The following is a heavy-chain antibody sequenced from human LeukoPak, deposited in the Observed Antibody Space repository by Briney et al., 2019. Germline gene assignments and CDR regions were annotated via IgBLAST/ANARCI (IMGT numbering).Heavy chain of an antibody. D-gene: IGHD3-10*01. Sequence: SETLSLTCTVSGGSISSYYWSWIRQPPGKGLEWIGYIYYSGSTNYNPSLKSRVTISVDTSKNQFSLKLSSVTAADTAVYYCARGAPYYYGSGSYEDYYYYYMDVWGKGTTVTVSS. CDR2: IYYSGST. J-gene: IGHJ6*03. CDR1: GGSISSYY. V-gene: IGHV4-59*01. CDR3: ARGAPYYYGSGSYEDYYYYYMDV.